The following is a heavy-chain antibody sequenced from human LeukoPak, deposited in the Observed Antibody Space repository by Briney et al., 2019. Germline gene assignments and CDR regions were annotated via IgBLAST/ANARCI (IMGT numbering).Heavy chain of an antibody. J-gene: IGHJ4*02. CDR3: ARLLIGSNKYYFDY. V-gene: IGHV1-2*06. CDR2: INPNSGGT. Sequence: ASVKVSCKASGYTFTGYYMHWVRQAPGQGLEWMGRINPNSGGTNYAQKFQGRVTMTRDTSISTAYMELSRLRSDDTAVYYCARLLIGSNKYYFDYWGQGTLVTVSS. CDR1: GYTFTGYY. D-gene: IGHD3-22*01.